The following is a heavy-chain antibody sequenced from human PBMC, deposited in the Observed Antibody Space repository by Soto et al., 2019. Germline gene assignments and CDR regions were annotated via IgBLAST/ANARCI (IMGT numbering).Heavy chain of an antibody. CDR2: ISTSGSTT. CDR3: ARDNDFWSGYFDL. CDR1: GFIFSDYY. J-gene: IGHJ4*02. Sequence: GSLRLSCAASGFIFSDYYMSWIRQAPGKGLEWVSYISTSGSTTYDADSVRGRITISRDNAKNTLYLQMNSLSPEDTAVYYCARDNDFWSGYFDLWGQGTLVTVSS. D-gene: IGHD3-3*01. V-gene: IGHV3-11*01.